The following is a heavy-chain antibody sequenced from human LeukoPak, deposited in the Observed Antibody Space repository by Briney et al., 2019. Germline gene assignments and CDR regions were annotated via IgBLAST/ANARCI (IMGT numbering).Heavy chain of an antibody. CDR3: ARGYSSSWSFDY. CDR1: GFTVSSNY. Sequence: GGSLRLSCAASGFTVSSNYMSWVRQAPGKGLEGVSVIYSGGSTYYADSVKGRFTISRDNSKNTLYLQMNSLRAEDTAVYYCARGYSSSWSFDYWGQGTLVTVSS. V-gene: IGHV3-66*01. J-gene: IGHJ4*02. CDR2: IYSGGST. D-gene: IGHD6-13*01.